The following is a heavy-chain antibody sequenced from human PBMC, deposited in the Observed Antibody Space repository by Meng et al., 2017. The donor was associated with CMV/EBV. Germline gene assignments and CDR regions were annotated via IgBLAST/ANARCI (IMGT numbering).Heavy chain of an antibody. CDR1: GYTFTGYD. J-gene: IGHJ4*02. Sequence: SGYTFTGYDINWVRQATGQGLEWMGWMNPNSGNTGYAQKFQGRVTMTRNTSISTAYMELSSLRSEDTAVYYCARGRRYSGSPHPLGYWGQGTLVTVSS. D-gene: IGHD1-26*01. CDR2: MNPNSGNT. V-gene: IGHV1-8*01. CDR3: ARGRRYSGSPHPLGY.